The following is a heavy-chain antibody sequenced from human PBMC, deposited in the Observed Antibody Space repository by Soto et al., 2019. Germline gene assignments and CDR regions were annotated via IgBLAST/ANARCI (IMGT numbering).Heavy chain of an antibody. D-gene: IGHD6-19*01. CDR3: ARGGCNDYRGYDS. CDR1: GGSISSGNYY. V-gene: IGHV4-31*03. J-gene: IGHJ5*01. Sequence: QVQLQESGPGLVKPSQTLSLTCTVSGGSISSGNYYCSWIRQHPGKGLEWIGYIHYSGDTYYNPSLKSRVTMSIDTSKNQFSLNLSSVTAADTAVYYCARGGCNDYRGYDSWGHGTLVTVSS. CDR2: IHYSGDT.